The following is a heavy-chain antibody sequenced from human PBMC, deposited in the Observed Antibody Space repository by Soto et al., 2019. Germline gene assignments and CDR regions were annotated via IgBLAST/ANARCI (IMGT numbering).Heavy chain of an antibody. Sequence: ASVKVSCKASGYTFTSYYMHWVRQAPGQGLEWMGWINPNSGGTNYAQKFQGWVTMTRDTSISTAYMELSRLRSDDTAVYYCATQVQGRCSSTSCSKEDAFDIWGQGTMVTVSS. CDR2: INPNSGGT. J-gene: IGHJ3*02. D-gene: IGHD2-2*01. CDR1: GYTFTSYY. V-gene: IGHV1-2*04. CDR3: ATQVQGRCSSTSCSKEDAFDI.